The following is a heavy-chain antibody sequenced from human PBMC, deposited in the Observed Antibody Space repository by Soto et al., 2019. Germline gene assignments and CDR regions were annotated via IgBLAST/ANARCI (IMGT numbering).Heavy chain of an antibody. J-gene: IGHJ4*02. CDR1: GLTFSGSN. V-gene: IGHV3-73*02. CDR3: TRWGGDPPTLDY. CDR2: IKSKADSYAT. D-gene: IGHD4-17*01. Sequence: EVQLVESGGGLVQPGGSLKLSCATSGLTFSGSNMHWVRQASGKGLEWVGRIKSKADSYATAYAASVKGRFIVSRDDSQNTAYLQMNSLKTEDTAVYYCTRWGGDPPTLDYWGQVTLVTVSS.